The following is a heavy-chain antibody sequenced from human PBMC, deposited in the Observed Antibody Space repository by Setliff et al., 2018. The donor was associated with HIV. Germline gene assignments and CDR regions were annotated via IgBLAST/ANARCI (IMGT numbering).Heavy chain of an antibody. D-gene: IGHD4-17*01. CDR2: IIPIFGTG. CDR1: GGTFINSA. CDR3: ARTDYGGNSGGNYFDY. V-gene: IGHV1-69*13. J-gene: IGHJ4*02. Sequence: ASVKVSCKASGGTFINSAFNWVRQAPGQGLEWMGSIIPIFGTGNYAQNFQGRVTITADGSTSTAYMEVRSLRSDDTAVYYCARTDYGGNSGGNYFDYWGQGSLVTVSS.